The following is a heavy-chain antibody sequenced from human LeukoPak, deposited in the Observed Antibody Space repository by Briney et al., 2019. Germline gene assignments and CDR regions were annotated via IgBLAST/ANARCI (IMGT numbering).Heavy chain of an antibody. Sequence: SETLSLTCTVSGGSIGWDYWSWIRPSAGKGLEWIGRIYKSGSTNYNPSFRSRVTLSVDTSKIQFSLNVTSVTAADTAVYYCAREEYFQDSNGYSYYFHSWGQGSLVTVSS. CDR3: AREEYFQDSNGYSYYFHS. D-gene: IGHD3-22*01. V-gene: IGHV4-4*07. CDR2: IYKSGST. CDR1: GGSIGWDY. J-gene: IGHJ4*02.